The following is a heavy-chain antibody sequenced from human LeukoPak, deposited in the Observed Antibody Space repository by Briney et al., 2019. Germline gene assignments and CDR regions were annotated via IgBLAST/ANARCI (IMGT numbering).Heavy chain of an antibody. CDR2: ISAYNGNT. Sequence: GASVKVSCKASGYTFTSYGISWVRQAPGQGLEWMGWISAYNGNTNYAQKLQGRVTMTTDTSTSTAYMELRSLRSDDTAVYCCARSKRTTRIYYMDVWGKETTVTVSS. J-gene: IGHJ6*03. D-gene: IGHD1-14*01. CDR1: GYTFTSYG. CDR3: ARSKRTTRIYYMDV. V-gene: IGHV1-18*01.